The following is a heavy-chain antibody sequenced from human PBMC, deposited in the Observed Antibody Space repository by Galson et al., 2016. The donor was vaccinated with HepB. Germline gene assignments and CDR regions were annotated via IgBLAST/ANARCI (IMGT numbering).Heavy chain of an antibody. V-gene: IGHV1-18*01. Sequence: SVKVSCKASGYTFISNGISWVRQAPGQGLEWMGWSSAYNGNTNYAQKLQGRVTMTTDTSTRTAYMEMRSLRSDDTAVYYCARMRVGTDYGMDVWGQGTTVTVSS. CDR3: ARMRVGTDYGMDV. D-gene: IGHD1-1*01. CDR2: SSAYNGNT. CDR1: GYTFISNG. J-gene: IGHJ6*02.